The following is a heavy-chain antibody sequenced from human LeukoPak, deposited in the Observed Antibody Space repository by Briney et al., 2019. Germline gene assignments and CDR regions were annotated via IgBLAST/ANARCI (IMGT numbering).Heavy chain of an antibody. V-gene: IGHV3-49*04. CDR3: SGSFGELTFFDY. CDR1: GFTFGDYG. CDR2: IRSKAYGGTT. D-gene: IGHD3-10*01. Sequence: GGSLRLSCTASGFTFGDYGMSWVRQAPGKGLEWVGFIRSKAYGGTTEYAASVKGIFTISRDDSKSIAYLQMNSLKTEDTAVYYCSGSFGELTFFDYWGQGTLVTVSS. J-gene: IGHJ4*02.